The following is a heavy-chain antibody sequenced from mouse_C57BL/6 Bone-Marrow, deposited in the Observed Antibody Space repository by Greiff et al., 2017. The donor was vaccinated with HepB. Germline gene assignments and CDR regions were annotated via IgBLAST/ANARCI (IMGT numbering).Heavy chain of an antibody. CDR1: GFTFSSYA. D-gene: IGHD2-5*01. V-gene: IGHV5-4*01. CDR2: ISDGGSYT. CDR3: ARDGTYYSNHAMDY. J-gene: IGHJ4*01. Sequence: EVMLVESGGGLVKPGGSLKLSCAASGFTFSSYAMSRVRQTPEKRLEWVATISDGGSYTYYPDNVKGRFTISRDNAKNNLYLQMSHLKSEDTAMYYCARDGTYYSNHAMDYWGQGTSVTVSS.